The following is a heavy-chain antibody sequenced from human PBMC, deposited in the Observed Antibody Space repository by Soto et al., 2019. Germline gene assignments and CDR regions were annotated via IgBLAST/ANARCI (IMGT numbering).Heavy chain of an antibody. V-gene: IGHV4-30-2*01. J-gene: IGHJ6*02. CDR3: ARDRQTYNWNYGMDV. Sequence: QLQLQESGSGLVKPSQTLSLTCAVSGGSISSGGYSWSWIRQPPGKGLEWIGYIYHSGSTYYNPSLKSRVTISVDRSKNQFSLKLSSVTAADTAVYYCARDRQTYNWNYGMDVWGQGTTVTVSS. CDR2: IYHSGST. CDR1: GGSISSGGYS. D-gene: IGHD1-1*01.